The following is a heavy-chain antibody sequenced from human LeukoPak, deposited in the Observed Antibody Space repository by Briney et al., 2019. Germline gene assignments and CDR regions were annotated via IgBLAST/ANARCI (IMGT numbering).Heavy chain of an antibody. CDR2: ISSSGSTI. J-gene: IGHJ4*02. CDR3: AKRGKQQLVPLDY. D-gene: IGHD6-13*01. CDR1: GFTFSNYA. Sequence: GGSLRLSCAASGFTFSNYAMSWVRQAPGKGLEWVSYISSSGSTIYYADSVKGRFTISRDNSKNTLYLQMNSLRAEDTAVYYCAKRGKQQLVPLDYWGQGTLVTVSS. V-gene: IGHV3-23*01.